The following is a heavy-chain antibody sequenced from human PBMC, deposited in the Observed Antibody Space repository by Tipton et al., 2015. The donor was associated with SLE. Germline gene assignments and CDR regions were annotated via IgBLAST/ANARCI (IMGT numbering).Heavy chain of an antibody. D-gene: IGHD2-21*01. V-gene: IGHV4-39*07. CDR3: ARLSQSEHIVVRFDY. J-gene: IGHJ4*02. CDR1: GGSISSSSYY. Sequence: TLSITCTVSGGSISSSSYYWGWIRQPPGKGLEWIGSIYYSGSTYYNPSLKSRVTISVETSKNQFSLKLSSVTAADTAVYYCARLSQSEHIVVRFDYWGQGTLVTVSS. CDR2: IYYSGST.